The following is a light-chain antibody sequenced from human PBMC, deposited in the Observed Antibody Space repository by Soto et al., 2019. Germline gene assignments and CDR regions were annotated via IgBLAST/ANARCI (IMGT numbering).Light chain of an antibody. CDR2: STS. Sequence: QSVLTQPPSASGTPGQIVAISCSGSSSNIGSNTVTWYQQLPGTAPKLLIYSTSQRSSGVPGRFSGSKSGASASLSISGLQSEDEADYYCSSYTSNNFYVFGTGTKLTVL. CDR1: SSNIGSNT. CDR3: SSYTSNNFYV. J-gene: IGLJ1*01. V-gene: IGLV1-44*01.